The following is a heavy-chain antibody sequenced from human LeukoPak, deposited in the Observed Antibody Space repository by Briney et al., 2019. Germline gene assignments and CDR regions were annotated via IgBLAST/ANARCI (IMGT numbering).Heavy chain of an antibody. D-gene: IGHD3-16*01. CDR3: AKGPYDYVWGSYGRVDY. J-gene: IGHJ4*02. V-gene: IGHV3-30*18. Sequence: GGSLRLSCEASGFTFSSYGMHWVRQAPGKGLEWVAVISYDGSNKYYADSVKGRFTISRDNSKNTLYLQMNSLRAEDTAVYYCAKGPYDYVWGSYGRVDYWGQGTLVTVSS. CDR2: ISYDGSNK. CDR1: GFTFSSYG.